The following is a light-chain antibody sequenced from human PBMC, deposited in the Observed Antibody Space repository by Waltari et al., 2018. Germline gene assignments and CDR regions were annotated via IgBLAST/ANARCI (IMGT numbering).Light chain of an antibody. CDR1: QHVSNN. V-gene: IGKV3-15*01. Sequence: EILMTQSPATLSVSPGKTVTFSFRASQHVSNNLAWYQHKPGQAPRLLISGASTRASGVPARFSGSGSGTEFTLTISSLQSEDSAIYYCQQYNVWPPSTFGQGTKLEIK. J-gene: IGKJ2*02. CDR2: GAS. CDR3: QQYNVWPPST.